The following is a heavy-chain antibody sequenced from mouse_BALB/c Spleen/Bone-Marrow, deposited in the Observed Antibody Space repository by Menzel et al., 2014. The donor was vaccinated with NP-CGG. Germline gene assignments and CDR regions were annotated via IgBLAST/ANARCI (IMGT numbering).Heavy chain of an antibody. Sequence: VQLKESGPELVKPGASVKISCKASGYSFTGYYMHWVKQSHVKTLEWIGRINPYNGATSYNQNFKDKASLTVDKSSSTAYMELHSLTSEDSAVYYSARGIYYGGYFDYCGQGTTLTVSS. J-gene: IGHJ2*01. D-gene: IGHD1-1*01. V-gene: IGHV1-31*01. CDR1: GYSFTGYY. CDR3: ARGIYYGGYFDY. CDR2: INPYNGAT.